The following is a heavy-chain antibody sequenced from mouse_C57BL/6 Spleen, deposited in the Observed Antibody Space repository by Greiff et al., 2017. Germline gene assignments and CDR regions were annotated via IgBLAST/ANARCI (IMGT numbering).Heavy chain of an antibody. J-gene: IGHJ3*01. CDR3: ANFYYGHEDGFAY. Sequence: QVHVKQPGAELVKPGASVKLSCKASGYTFTSYWMHWVKQRPGQGLEWIGMIHPNSGSTNYNEKFKSKATLTVDKSSSTAYMQLSSLTSEDSAVYYCANFYYGHEDGFAYWGQGTLVTVSA. CDR1: GYTFTSYW. D-gene: IGHD2-1*01. CDR2: IHPNSGST. V-gene: IGHV1-64*01.